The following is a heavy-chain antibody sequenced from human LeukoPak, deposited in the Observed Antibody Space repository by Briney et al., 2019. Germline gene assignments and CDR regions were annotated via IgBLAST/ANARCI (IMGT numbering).Heavy chain of an antibody. J-gene: IGHJ4*02. CDR3: ARDQGSYSSGWLVY. CDR2: INPNSGGT. V-gene: IGHV1-2*02. CDR1: GYTFTGYY. D-gene: IGHD6-19*01. Sequence: ASVKVSCKASGYTFTGYYMHWVRQAPGQGLEWMGWINPNSGGTNYAQKFQGRVTMTRDTSISTAYMELSRLRSDDTAVYYCARDQGSYSSGWLVYWGQGTLVTVSS.